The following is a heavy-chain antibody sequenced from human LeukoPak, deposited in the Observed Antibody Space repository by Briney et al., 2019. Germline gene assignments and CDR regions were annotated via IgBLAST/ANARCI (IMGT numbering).Heavy chain of an antibody. J-gene: IGHJ6*04. CDR2: ISYDGSNK. V-gene: IGHV3-30*18. CDR1: GFTFSSYG. CDR3: AKAGSGSYLGGVDV. D-gene: IGHD3-10*01. Sequence: GRSLRLSCAASGFTFSSYGMHWVRQAPGKGLEWVAVISYDGSNKYYADSVKGRFTISRDNSKNTLYLQMNSLRAEDTAVYYCAKAGSGSYLGGVDVWGKGTTVTVSS.